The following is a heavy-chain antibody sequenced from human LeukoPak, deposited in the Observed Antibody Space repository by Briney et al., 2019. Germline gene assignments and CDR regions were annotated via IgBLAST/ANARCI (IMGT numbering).Heavy chain of an antibody. J-gene: IGHJ4*02. D-gene: IGHD3-22*01. CDR3: ARHEIYDSSGYSHDY. Sequence: SETLSLTCTVSGGSISSSSYYWGWLRQPPGKGLEWIGSIYYSGSTYYNPSLKSRVTISVDTSKNQFSLKLSSVAAADTAVYYCARHEIYDSSGYSHDYWGQGTLVTVSS. CDR1: GGSISSSSYY. CDR2: IYYSGST. V-gene: IGHV4-39*01.